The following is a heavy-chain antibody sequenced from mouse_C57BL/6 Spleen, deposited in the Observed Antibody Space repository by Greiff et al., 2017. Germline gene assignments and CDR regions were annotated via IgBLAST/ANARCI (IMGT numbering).Heavy chain of an antibody. J-gene: IGHJ4*01. CDR2: ISSGSSTI. V-gene: IGHV5-17*01. D-gene: IGHD1-1*01. CDR3: ASDYGSSYEGVGYYAMDD. Sequence: DVMLVESGGGLVKPGGSLKLSCAASGFTFSDYGMHWVRQAPEKGLEWVAYISSGSSTIYYADTVKGRVTISIDKAKNTLFLQMTSLRSEDTAMYYCASDYGSSYEGVGYYAMDDWGQGTSVTVSS. CDR1: GFTFSDYG.